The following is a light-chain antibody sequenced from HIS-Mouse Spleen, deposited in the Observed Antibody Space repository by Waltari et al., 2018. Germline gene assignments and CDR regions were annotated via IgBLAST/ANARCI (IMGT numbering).Light chain of an antibody. CDR3: QQRSNWPT. V-gene: IGKV3-11*01. J-gene: IGKJ4*02. CDR2: DAS. Sequence: ELVLTHSPATLSLSPGQRATLSCRASQSVSSYLAGYQQKPGQAPRRLIYDASNNATGIPGRFSGSGSGTDFRLTISSLEPEDVAVYYCQQRSNWPTFGRGTKVEIK. CDR1: QSVSSY.